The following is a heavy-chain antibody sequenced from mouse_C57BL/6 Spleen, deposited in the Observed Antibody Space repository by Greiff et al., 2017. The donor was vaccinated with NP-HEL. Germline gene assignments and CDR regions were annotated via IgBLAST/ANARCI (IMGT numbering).Heavy chain of an antibody. Sequence: EVQLQQSGPGLVKPSQSLSLTCSVTGYSITSGYYWNWIRQFPGNKLEWMGYISYDGSNNYNPSLKNRISITRDTSKNQFFLKLNSVTTEDTATYYCARERAWCAYWGQGTLVTVSA. CDR2: ISYDGSN. CDR1: GYSITSGYY. J-gene: IGHJ3*01. CDR3: ARERAWCAY. V-gene: IGHV3-6*01.